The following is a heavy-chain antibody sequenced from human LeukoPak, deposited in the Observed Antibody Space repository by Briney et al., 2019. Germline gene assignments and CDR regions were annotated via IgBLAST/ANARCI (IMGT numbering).Heavy chain of an antibody. V-gene: IGHV1-69*05. CDR2: IIPIFGTA. J-gene: IGHJ3*02. D-gene: IGHD3-9*01. CDR3: ARDHLPYYDILTGYYTAFDI. Sequence: SVKVSCKASGGTFSSYAISWVRQAPGQGLEWMGGIIPIFGTANYAPKFQGRVTITTDESTSTAYMELSSLRSEDTAVYYCARDHLPYYDILTGYYTAFDIWGQGTMVTVSS. CDR1: GGTFSSYA.